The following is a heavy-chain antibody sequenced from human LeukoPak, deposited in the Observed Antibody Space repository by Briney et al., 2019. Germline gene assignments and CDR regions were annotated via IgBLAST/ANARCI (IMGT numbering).Heavy chain of an antibody. D-gene: IGHD3-10*01. Sequence: PGGSLRLSCAASGFTFSSYWMHWVRQAPGKGLVWVSRINSDGSSSSYADSVKGRFTISRDNAKNTLYLQMNSLRAEDTAVYYCAKRAGSAWSAGAWGQGTLVTVSS. CDR3: AKRAGSAWSAGA. V-gene: IGHV3-74*01. J-gene: IGHJ5*02. CDR2: INSDGSSS. CDR1: GFTFSSYW.